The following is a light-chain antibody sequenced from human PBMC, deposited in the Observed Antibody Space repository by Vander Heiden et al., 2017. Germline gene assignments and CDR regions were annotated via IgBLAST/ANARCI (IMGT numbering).Light chain of an antibody. Sequence: QSVLTQPPSVPGAPGPRVTISCTGRSSSIGADYDVHWYQQHPGTAPNLLIYGNTNRPSAVPARFSGSKSGTSASLAITGLQAEDEADYYCQSYDSSLSGYVFGTGTKVTVL. CDR2: GNT. CDR1: SSSIGADYD. V-gene: IGLV1-40*01. J-gene: IGLJ1*01. CDR3: QSYDSSLSGYV.